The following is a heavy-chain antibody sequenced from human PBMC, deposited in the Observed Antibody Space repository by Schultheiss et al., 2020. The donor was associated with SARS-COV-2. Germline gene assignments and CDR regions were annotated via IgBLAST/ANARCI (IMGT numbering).Heavy chain of an antibody. CDR1: GFTFSSYS. J-gene: IGHJ6*02. V-gene: IGHV3-48*04. CDR3: AREGHEYGMDV. Sequence: GGSLRLSCAASGFTFSSYSMNWVRQAPGKGLEWVSYISSSSSTIYYADSVKGRFTISRDNAKNSLYLQMNSLRAEDTAVYYCAREGHEYGMDVWGQGTTVTVSS. CDR2: ISSSSSTI.